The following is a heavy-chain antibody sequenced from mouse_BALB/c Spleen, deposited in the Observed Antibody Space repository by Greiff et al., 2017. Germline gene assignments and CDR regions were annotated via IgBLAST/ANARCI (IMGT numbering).Heavy chain of an antibody. V-gene: IGHV1-7*01. CDR1: GYTFTSYW. D-gene: IGHD1-1*01. Sequence: QVQLQQSGAELAKPGASVKMSCKASGYTFTSYWMHWVKQRPGQGLEWIGYINPSTGYTEYNQKFKDKATLTADKSSSTAYMQLSSLTSEDSAVYYCARRLLRYYFDYWGQGTTLTVSS. J-gene: IGHJ2*01. CDR2: INPSTGYT. CDR3: ARRLLRYYFDY.